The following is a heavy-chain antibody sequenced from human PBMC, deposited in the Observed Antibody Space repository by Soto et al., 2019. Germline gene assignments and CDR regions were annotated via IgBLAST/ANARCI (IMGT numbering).Heavy chain of an antibody. Sequence: QPGGSLRLSCAASGFNFISYDIHWVRQATGKGLEWVSGIGTAGDTYYPGAVEGRFIMSRENAENSVYLEMNSLRPGDTAVYYCARGVLGPGDYYYGMDVWGQGTMVTVSS. CDR2: IGTAGDT. J-gene: IGHJ6*02. CDR1: GFNFISYD. V-gene: IGHV3-13*01. CDR3: ARGVLGPGDYYYGMDV. D-gene: IGHD2-8*02.